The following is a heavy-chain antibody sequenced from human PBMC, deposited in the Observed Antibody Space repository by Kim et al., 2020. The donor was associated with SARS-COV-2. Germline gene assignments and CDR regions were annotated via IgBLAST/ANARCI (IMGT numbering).Heavy chain of an antibody. CDR2: ISYDGSNK. J-gene: IGHJ4*02. V-gene: IGHV3-30-3*01. Sequence: GGSLRLSCAASGFTFSSYAMHWVRQAPGKGLEWVAVISYDGSNKYYADSVKGRFTISRDNSKNTLYLQMNSLRAEDTAVYYCARGGIAVAGTIAFPGFDYWGQGALVTVSS. D-gene: IGHD6-19*01. CDR1: GFTFSSYA. CDR3: ARGGIAVAGTIAFPGFDY.